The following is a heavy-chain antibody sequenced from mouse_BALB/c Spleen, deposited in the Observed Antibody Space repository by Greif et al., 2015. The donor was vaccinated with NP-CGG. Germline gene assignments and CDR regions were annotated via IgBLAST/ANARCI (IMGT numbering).Heavy chain of an antibody. CDR1: GFSLTSYG. CDR3: ARDRGQLGLHYAMDY. J-gene: IGHJ4*01. CDR2: IWAGGST. V-gene: IGHV2-9*02. Sequence: VMLVESGPGLVAPSQSLSITCTVSGFSLTSYGVHWVRQPPGKGLEWLGVIWAGGSTNYNSALMSRLSISKDNSKSQVFLKMNSLQTDDTAMYYCARDRGQLGLHYAMDYWGQGTSVTVSS. D-gene: IGHD3-2*01.